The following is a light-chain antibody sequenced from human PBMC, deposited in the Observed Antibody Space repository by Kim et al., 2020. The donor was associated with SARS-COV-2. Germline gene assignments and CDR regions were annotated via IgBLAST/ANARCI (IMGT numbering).Light chain of an antibody. CDR2: GAS. V-gene: IGKV3-20*01. Sequence: LSPGERATLSCRASQSVSSNFLAWYQQKPGQAPRLVIYGASTRATGIPDRFSGSGSGTDFTLSISRLEPEDFAVYYCQQYGRSSTFGQGTKVDIK. J-gene: IGKJ1*01. CDR3: QQYGRSST. CDR1: QSVSSNF.